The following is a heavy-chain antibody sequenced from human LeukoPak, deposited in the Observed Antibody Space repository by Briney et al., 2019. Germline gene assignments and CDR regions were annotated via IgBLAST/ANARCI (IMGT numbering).Heavy chain of an antibody. Sequence: SQTLSLTCSVSGASSSRGTYHWSWIRQAAGKGLEWIGRIYSSGAPSYNPSLQSRVTISGDTSKNQFALKLTSVTAADTAVYYCAREDVDTGSDYWGQGILVTVSS. CDR1: GASSSRGTYH. D-gene: IGHD5-18*01. V-gene: IGHV4-61*02. J-gene: IGHJ4*02. CDR2: IYSSGAP. CDR3: AREDVDTGSDY.